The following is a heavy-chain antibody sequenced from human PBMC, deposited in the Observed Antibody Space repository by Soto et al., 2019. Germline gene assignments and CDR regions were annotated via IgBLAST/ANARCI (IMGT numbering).Heavy chain of an antibody. D-gene: IGHD1-26*01. V-gene: IGHV3-23*01. CDR2: ISGSGGST. CDR3: ARRGSGSYYDY. J-gene: IGHJ4*02. CDR1: GFTFSSYA. Sequence: GGSLILSCAASGFTFSSYAMRWVRQAPVKGLEWVSAISGSGGSTYYADSVKGRFTISRDNSKNTLYLQMNSLRAEDTAVYYCARRGSGSYYDYWGQGTLVTVPQ.